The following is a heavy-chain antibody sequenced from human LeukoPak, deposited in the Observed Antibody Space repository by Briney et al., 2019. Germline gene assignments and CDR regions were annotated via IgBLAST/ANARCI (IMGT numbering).Heavy chain of an antibody. V-gene: IGHV3-33*01. J-gene: IGHJ4*02. CDR3: ARSRGATGYYWVDY. CDR2: IWYDGSNK. CDR1: GFTFSSYG. Sequence: GGSLRLSCAASGFTFSSYGMHWVRQAPGKGLEWVAVIWYDGSNKYYADSVKGRFTISRDNSKNTLYLQMDSLRVEDTAVFYCARSRGATGYYWVDYWGQGTLVSVSS. D-gene: IGHD3-22*01.